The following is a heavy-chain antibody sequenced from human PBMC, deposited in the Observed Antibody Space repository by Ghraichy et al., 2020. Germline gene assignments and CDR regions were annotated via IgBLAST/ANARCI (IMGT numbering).Heavy chain of an antibody. CDR2: VSGSGGRT. V-gene: IGHV3-23*01. CDR3: AKGHSSGWEPDY. J-gene: IGHJ4*02. Sequence: GGSLRLSCAASGFTFSSYAMSWVRQAPGKGLEWVSVVSGSGGRTYYADSVKGRFTISRDQSKNTLYLQMNSLRAEDTAVYYCAKGHSSGWEPDYWGQGTLVTVSS. D-gene: IGHD6-19*01. CDR1: GFTFSSYA.